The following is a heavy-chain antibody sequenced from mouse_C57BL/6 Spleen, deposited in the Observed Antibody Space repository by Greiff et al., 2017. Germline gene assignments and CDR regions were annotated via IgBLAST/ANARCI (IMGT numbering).Heavy chain of an antibody. D-gene: IGHD1-1*01. CDR3: DSRYDN. CDR2: IYPGDGDT. V-gene: IGHV1-82*01. CDR1: GYAFSSSW. Sequence: QVQLQQSGPELVKPGASVKISCKASGYAFSSSWMNWVKQRPGKGLERIGRIYPGDGDTNYNGKFKGKATMTADKSSSKAYMRLSSRTSEDSAVYFCDSRYDNWGQGTTLTVSS. J-gene: IGHJ2*01.